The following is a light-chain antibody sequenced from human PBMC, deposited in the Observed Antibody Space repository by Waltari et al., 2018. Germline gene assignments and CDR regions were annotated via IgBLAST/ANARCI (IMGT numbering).Light chain of an antibody. CDR1: QSVSSY. J-gene: IGKJ4*01. Sequence: EIVLTQSPATLSLSPGERATLSCRARQSVSSYLAWYQQKPGQAPRLIIHDASNRATGIPARFSGSGSGTDFTLTISSLEPEDFAVYYCQQRSSNWFTFGGGTKVEIK. CDR3: QQRSSNWFT. CDR2: DAS. V-gene: IGKV3-11*01.